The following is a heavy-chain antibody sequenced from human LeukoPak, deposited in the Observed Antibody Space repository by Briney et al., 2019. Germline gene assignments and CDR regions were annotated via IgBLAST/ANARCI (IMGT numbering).Heavy chain of an antibody. J-gene: IGHJ5*02. CDR3: ARDRDRRFDP. D-gene: IGHD3-10*01. V-gene: IGHV4-30-4*08. CDR2: IYYSGST. Sequence: SETLSLTCTVSGGSISSGDYYWSWIRQPPGKGLEWFGYIYYSGSTYYNPSLKSRVTISVDTSKNQFSLKLSSVTAADTAVYYCARDRDRRFDPWGQGTLVTVSS. CDR1: GGSISSGDYY.